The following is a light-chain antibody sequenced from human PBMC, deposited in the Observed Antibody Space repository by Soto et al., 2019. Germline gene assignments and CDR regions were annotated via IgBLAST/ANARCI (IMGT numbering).Light chain of an antibody. CDR3: QQVDSYPRT. CDR1: QAIGSY. Sequence: IQLTQSPSSLSASVGDTVTITCRASQAIGSYFAWYQQRPGTAPKLLIYSASTLHSGVPSRFSGSGSGTDFTLTISSLQTEDFATYYCQQVDSYPRTFGPGTTLEI. V-gene: IGKV1-9*01. J-gene: IGKJ3*01. CDR2: SAS.